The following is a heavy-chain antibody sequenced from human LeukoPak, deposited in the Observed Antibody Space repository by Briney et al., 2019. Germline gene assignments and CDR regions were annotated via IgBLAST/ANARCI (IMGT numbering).Heavy chain of an antibody. CDR3: ARATTDYYYYYGMDV. D-gene: IGHD1-14*01. Sequence: GASVKVSCKASGYSFSTYAIHWVRQAPGQRLEWMGWINAGNGNTKYSQKFQDRVSMTRDTSASAAYMELSSLRSEDTAVYYCARATTDYYYYYGMDVWGQGTTVTVSS. V-gene: IGHV1-3*01. CDR1: GYSFSTYA. CDR2: INAGNGNT. J-gene: IGHJ6*02.